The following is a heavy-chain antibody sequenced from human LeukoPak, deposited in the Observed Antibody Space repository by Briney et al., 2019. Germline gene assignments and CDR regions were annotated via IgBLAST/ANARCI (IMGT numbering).Heavy chain of an antibody. Sequence: GRSLRLSCAASGLPFSSYAMHWVRQAPGKGLEWVALISYDGSNEHYADSVKGRFTISRDNSKNTLYLQVNSLRSEDTAVYYCATKWRYSSCSGGSCYSSRWFDPWGQGTLVTVSS. CDR3: ATKWRYSSCSGGSCYSSRWFDP. V-gene: IGHV3-30*03. J-gene: IGHJ5*02. CDR2: ISYDGSNE. D-gene: IGHD2-15*01. CDR1: GLPFSSYA.